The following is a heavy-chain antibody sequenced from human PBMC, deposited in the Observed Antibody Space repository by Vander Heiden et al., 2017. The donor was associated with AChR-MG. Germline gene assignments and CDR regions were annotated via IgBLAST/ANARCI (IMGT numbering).Heavy chain of an antibody. D-gene: IGHD2-15*01. V-gene: IGHV3-30-3*01. CDR3: ARGSCSGGSCYFNWFDP. CDR2: ISYDGSNK. Sequence: QVQLVESGGGVVQPGRSLRLSCAASGFTFSSYAMHWVRQAPGKGLEWVAVISYDGSNKYYADSVKGRFTISRDNSKNTLYLQMNSLRAEDTAVYYCARGSCSGGSCYFNWFDPWGQGTLVTVSS. J-gene: IGHJ5*02. CDR1: GFTFSSYA.